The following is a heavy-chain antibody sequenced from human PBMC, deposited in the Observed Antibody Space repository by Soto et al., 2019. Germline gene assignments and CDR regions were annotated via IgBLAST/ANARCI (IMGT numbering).Heavy chain of an antibody. CDR3: ARDYFYSGSGYYYVWGY. J-gene: IGHJ4*02. V-gene: IGHV3-21*01. CDR2: ISSTSDYI. D-gene: IGHD3-22*01. CDR1: GFTFSTYS. Sequence: EVQLVESGGGLVKPGGSLRLSCAASGFTFSTYSMNWVRQVPGKGLDWISSISSTSDYIYYADSVKGRFTISRDNAENSLYLQMDSLRAEDTAVYYCARDYFYSGSGYYYVWGYWGQGTLVTVSS.